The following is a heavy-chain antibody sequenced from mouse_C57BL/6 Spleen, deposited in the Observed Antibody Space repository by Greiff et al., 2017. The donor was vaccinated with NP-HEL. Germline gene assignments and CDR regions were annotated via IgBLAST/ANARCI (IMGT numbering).Heavy chain of an antibody. D-gene: IGHD1-1*01. J-gene: IGHJ2*01. Sequence: QVQLQQSGAELVRPGSSVKLSCKASGYTFTSYWMHWVKQRPIQGLEWIGNIDPSDSETHYNQKFKDKATLTVDKSSSTAYMQLSSLTSEDSAVYYCARRYGSSYYFDYWGQGTTLTVSS. CDR1: GYTFTSYW. CDR3: ARRYGSSYYFDY. V-gene: IGHV1-52*01. CDR2: IDPSDSET.